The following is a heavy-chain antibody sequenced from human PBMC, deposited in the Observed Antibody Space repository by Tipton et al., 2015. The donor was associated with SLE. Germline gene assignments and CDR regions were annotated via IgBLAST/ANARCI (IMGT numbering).Heavy chain of an antibody. Sequence: SGFTFSSYGMQWVRQAPGKGLEWVAVIWYDGSNKYYADSVKGRFTISRDNSKNTLYLQMKSLRAEDTAVYYCASAQDRVFQHWCQGTLVTVSS. CDR1: GFTFSSYG. CDR3: ASAQDRVFQH. J-gene: IGHJ1*01. D-gene: IGHD2-15*01. CDR2: IWYDGSNK. V-gene: IGHV3-33*01.